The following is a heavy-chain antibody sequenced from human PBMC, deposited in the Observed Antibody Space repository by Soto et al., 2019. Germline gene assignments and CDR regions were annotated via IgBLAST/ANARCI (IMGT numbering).Heavy chain of an antibody. CDR2: INWNGGRT. Sequence: GGSLRLSCAASGFTFDDYGMSWVRQAPGRGLEWVSDINWNGGRTAYADSVKGRFTISRDNAKNSLYLQMNSLRAEDTALYYCARDMIRYESSGYLFWGQGTLVTVSS. J-gene: IGHJ4*02. V-gene: IGHV3-20*04. CDR1: GFTFDDYG. CDR3: ARDMIRYESSGYLF. D-gene: IGHD3-22*01.